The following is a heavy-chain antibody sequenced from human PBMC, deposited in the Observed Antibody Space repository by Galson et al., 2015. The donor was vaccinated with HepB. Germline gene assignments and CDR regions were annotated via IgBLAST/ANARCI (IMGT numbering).Heavy chain of an antibody. CDR2: ISYDGSNK. Sequence: SLRLSCAASGFTFSSYAMHWVRQAPGKGLEWVAVISYDGSNKYYADSVKGRFTISRDNSKNTLYLQMNSLRAEDTAVYYCARARAGDGYNYKVFYYYYMDVWGKGTTVTVSS. CDR3: ARARAGDGYNYKVFYYYYMDV. J-gene: IGHJ6*03. CDR1: GFTFSSYA. D-gene: IGHD5-24*01. V-gene: IGHV3-30-3*01.